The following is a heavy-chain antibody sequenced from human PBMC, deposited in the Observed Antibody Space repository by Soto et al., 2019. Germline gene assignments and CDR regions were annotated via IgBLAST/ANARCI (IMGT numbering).Heavy chain of an antibody. CDR1: GFTFSSYW. J-gene: IGHJ6*02. V-gene: IGHV3-74*01. CDR3: ASSWQQNGMDV. D-gene: IGHD6-13*01. Sequence: PGGSLRLSCAASGFTFSSYWMHWVRQAPGKGLVWVSRINSDGSSTSYADSVKGRFTISRDNAKNTLYLQMNGLRAEDTAVYYCASSWQQNGMDVWGQGTTVTVSS. CDR2: INSDGSST.